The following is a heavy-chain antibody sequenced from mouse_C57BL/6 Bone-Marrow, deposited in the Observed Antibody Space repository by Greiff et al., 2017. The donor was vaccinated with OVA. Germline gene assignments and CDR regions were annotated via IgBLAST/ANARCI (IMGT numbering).Heavy chain of an antibody. CDR2: ISDGGSYT. CDR1: GFTFSSYA. D-gene: IGHD1-1*01. CDR3: AIDLTTVVAWFAY. J-gene: IGHJ3*01. V-gene: IGHV5-4*01. Sequence: EVQRVESGGGLVKPGGSLKLSCAASGFTFSSYAMSWVRQTPEKRLEWVATISDGGSYTYYPDNVKGRFTISRDNAKKNLYLHMSHLKSEDTAMYYCAIDLTTVVAWFAYWGQGTLVTVSA.